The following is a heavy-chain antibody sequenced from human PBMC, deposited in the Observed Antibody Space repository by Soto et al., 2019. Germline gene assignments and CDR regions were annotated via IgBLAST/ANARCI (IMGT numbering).Heavy chain of an antibody. CDR2: ISGSGTTT. D-gene: IGHD3-10*01. CDR3: ARLGDYGSGSY. Sequence: EVHLVESGGDLVQPGGSLRLSCAASGFSFSSFSMNWVRQAPGKGLEWVSYISGSGTTTYYADSVKGRFTISRDNAKKSLYLQMISLQAEETAVYYCARLGDYGSGSYWGQGTLVTVSS. J-gene: IGHJ4*02. V-gene: IGHV3-48*04. CDR1: GFSFSSFS.